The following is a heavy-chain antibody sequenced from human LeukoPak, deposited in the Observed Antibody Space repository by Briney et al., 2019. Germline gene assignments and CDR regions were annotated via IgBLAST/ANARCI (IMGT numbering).Heavy chain of an antibody. J-gene: IGHJ3*02. CDR3: AREARTSPDAFDI. CDR1: GGTFSSYA. V-gene: IGHV1-69*06. CDR2: IIPIFGTA. Sequence: SVKVSCKASGGTFSSYAISWVRQAPGQGLEWMGGIIPIFGTANYAQKFQVRVTITADKSTSTAYMELSSLRSEDTAVYYCAREARTSPDAFDIWGQGTMVTVSS. D-gene: IGHD2-2*01.